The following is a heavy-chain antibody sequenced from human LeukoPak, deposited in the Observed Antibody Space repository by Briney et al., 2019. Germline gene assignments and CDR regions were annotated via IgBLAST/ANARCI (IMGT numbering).Heavy chain of an antibody. CDR2: IYYSGNT. D-gene: IGHD4-23*01. J-gene: IGHJ5*02. V-gene: IGHV4-39*07. CDR1: GVSISSSNSY. CDR3: ARDPHYGGDNWFDP. Sequence: SETLSLTCAVSGVSISSSNSYWGWIRQPPGKGLEWIGSIYYSGNTYYNASLKSQVSISIDTPKNQFSLKLSSVTAADTAVYYCARDPHYGGDNWFDPWGQGTLVTVSS.